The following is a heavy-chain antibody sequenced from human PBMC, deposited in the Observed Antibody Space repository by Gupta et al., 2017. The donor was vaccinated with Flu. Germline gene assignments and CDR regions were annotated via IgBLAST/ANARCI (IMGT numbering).Heavy chain of an antibody. Sequence: GWVRQPPEKGLEWIGEINYSGSTNYNPSLKSRVTISVDTSKNQFSLKLRSVTAADTAVYHCARVRYQLLMSPWGQGTLVTVSS. CDR2: INYSGST. V-gene: IGHV4-34*01. D-gene: IGHD2-8*01. J-gene: IGHJ5*02. CDR3: ARVRYQLLMSP.